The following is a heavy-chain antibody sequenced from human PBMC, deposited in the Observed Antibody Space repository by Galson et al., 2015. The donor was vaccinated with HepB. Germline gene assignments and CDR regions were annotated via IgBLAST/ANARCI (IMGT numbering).Heavy chain of an antibody. CDR2: IWHDGSNQ. CDR1: GFTFSSYG. J-gene: IGHJ3*01. CDR3: ARDPKYPSTFGL. D-gene: IGHD2-2*01. V-gene: IGHV3-33*01. Sequence: SLRLSCAASGFTFSSYGMHWVRQAPGKGPEWMGVIWHDGSNQYHGDSVKGRFTISRDNSKNTLYLHMNSLRADDTAVYYCARDPKYPSTFGLWGEGTMVIVSS.